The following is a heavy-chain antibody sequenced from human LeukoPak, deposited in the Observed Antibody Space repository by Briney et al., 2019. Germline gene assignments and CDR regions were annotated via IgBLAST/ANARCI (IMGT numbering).Heavy chain of an antibody. J-gene: IGHJ6*03. CDR2: INHSGST. CDR3: ARGLRGIQLWFWYYYYYMDV. CDR1: GGSFSGYY. V-gene: IGHV4-34*01. Sequence: SETLSLTCAVYGGSFSGYYWSWIRQPPGKGLEWIGEINHSGSTNYNPSLKSRVTISVDTSKNQFSLKLSSVTAADTAVYYCARGLRGIQLWFWYYYYYMDVWGKGTTVTVSS. D-gene: IGHD5-18*01.